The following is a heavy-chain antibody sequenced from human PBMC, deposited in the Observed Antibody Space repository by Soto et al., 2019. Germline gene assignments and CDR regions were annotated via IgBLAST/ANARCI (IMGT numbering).Heavy chain of an antibody. CDR1: GFTFNSNA. CDR2: ISYDGRVQ. J-gene: IGHJ4*02. CDR3: AIHKIQCAPDYLYS. V-gene: IGHV3-30*04. Sequence: QEQLVESGGDVVQPGRSLRLSCAASGFTFNSNAMHWVRQAPGKGLEWVAVISYDGRVQQYTDSVQGRFTIFRDDSENSLHPQTNVLRDEDTALYYCAIHKIQCAPDYLYSWVQGTLVTVSS.